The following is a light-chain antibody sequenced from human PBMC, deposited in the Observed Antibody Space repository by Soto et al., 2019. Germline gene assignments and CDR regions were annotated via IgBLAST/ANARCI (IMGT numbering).Light chain of an antibody. V-gene: IGKV3-20*01. CDR1: QSVSSSY. CDR2: GAS. J-gene: IGKJ4*01. Sequence: EIVLTQSPGTRSLSPGERATLSCRASQSVSSSYLAWYQQKPGQAPRLLIYGASSRATGIPDRFSGSGSGTDFTLTISRLEPEDFAVYYCQQYGSSPPVTFGGGTKVEIK. CDR3: QQYGSSPPVT.